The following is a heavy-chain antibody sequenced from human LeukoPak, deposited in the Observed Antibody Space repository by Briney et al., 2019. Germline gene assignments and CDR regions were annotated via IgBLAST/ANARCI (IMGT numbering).Heavy chain of an antibody. V-gene: IGHV4-59*01. CDR2: IYYSGST. J-gene: IGHJ6*02. Sequence: PSETLSLTCTVSGGSISSYYWSWIRQPPGKGLEWIGCIYYSGSTNYNPSLKSRVTVSVDTSKNQFSLKLSSVTAADTAVYYCARTPPHYGDYGYYGMDVWGQGTTVTVSS. CDR1: GGSISSYY. D-gene: IGHD4-17*01. CDR3: ARTPPHYGDYGYYGMDV.